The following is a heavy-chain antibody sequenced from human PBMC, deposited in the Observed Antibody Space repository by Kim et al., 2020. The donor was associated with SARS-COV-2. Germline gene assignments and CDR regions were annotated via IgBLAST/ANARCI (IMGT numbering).Heavy chain of an antibody. CDR1: GFTFSSYS. CDR2: ISSSSSYI. D-gene: IGHD5-18*01. V-gene: IGHV3-21*01. CDR3: ARENGYSYFYGMDV. J-gene: IGHJ6*02. Sequence: GGSLRLSCAASGFTFSSYSMNWVRQAPGKGLEWVSSISSSSSYIYYADSVKGRFTISRDNAKNSLYLQMNSLRAEDTAVYYCARENGYSYFYGMDVWGQGTTVTVSS.